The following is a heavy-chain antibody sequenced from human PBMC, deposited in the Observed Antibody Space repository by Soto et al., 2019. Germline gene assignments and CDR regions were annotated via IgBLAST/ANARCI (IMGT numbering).Heavy chain of an antibody. J-gene: IGHJ4*02. V-gene: IGHV2-70*01. CDR3: ARTSLNTAMGTFDY. CDR2: IDWDDDK. D-gene: IGHD5-18*01. CDR1: GFSLSTCGMC. Sequence: SGPTLVNPTQTLTLTCTFSGFSLSTCGMCVSWIRQPPGKALEWLALIDWDDDKYYSASLKTWLTISKDTSKNQVVLTMTNMDPVDTATYYCARTSLNTAMGTFDYWGQGTLVTVSS.